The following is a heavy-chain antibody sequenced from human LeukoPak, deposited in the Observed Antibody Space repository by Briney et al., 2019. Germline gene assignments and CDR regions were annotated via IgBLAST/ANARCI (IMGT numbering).Heavy chain of an antibody. V-gene: IGHV1-24*01. D-gene: IGHD2-21*01. CDR2: FDPEDGET. J-gene: IGHJ4*02. CDR1: GYTLTELS. CDR3: ATSYILRNPDSYYFDY. Sequence: ASVKVSCKVSGYTLTELSMHWVRQAPGKGLEWMGGFDPEDGETIYAQKFQGRVTMTEDTSTDTAYMELSSLRSEDTAVYYCATSYILRNPDSYYFDYLGQGTLVTVSS.